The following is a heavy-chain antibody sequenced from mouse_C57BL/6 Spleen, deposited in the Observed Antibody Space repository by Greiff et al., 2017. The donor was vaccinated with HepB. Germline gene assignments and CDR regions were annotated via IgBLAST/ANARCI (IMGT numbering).Heavy chain of an antibody. D-gene: IGHD1-1*01. CDR1: GYTFTSYW. Sequence: VQLQQSGAELVKPGASVKLSCKASGYTFTSYWMHWVKQRPGRGLEWIGRIDPNSGGTKYNEKFKSKATLTVDKTSSTAYMQVSSLTSEDSAVYYCARAITTVVEEYFDVWGTGTTVTVSS. CDR2: IDPNSGGT. CDR3: ARAITTVVEEYFDV. V-gene: IGHV1-72*01. J-gene: IGHJ1*03.